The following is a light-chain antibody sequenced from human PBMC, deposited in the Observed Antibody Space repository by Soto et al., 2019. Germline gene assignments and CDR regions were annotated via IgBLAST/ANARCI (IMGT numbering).Light chain of an antibody. V-gene: IGKV3-20*01. CDR2: GAS. Sequence: EIVLTQSPGTLSLSPGERGTLSCRASQSVSSNYLDWYQQKPGQAPRLLIHGASSRATGIPDRFSGSGSGTDFTLTISRLEPEDFALYYCQQYGSSPLTFGGGTKVDIK. CDR3: QQYGSSPLT. J-gene: IGKJ4*01. CDR1: QSVSSNY.